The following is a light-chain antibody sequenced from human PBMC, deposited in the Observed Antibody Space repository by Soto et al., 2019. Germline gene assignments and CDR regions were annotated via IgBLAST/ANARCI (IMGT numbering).Light chain of an antibody. Sequence: EIVLTQSPATLSLSPGERATLSCRASQSVSSYLAWYQQKPGQAPRLLIYDASNRATGIPARFSGSGSGTDFNITISSLEPEDFDVYSCQQRSNWPPLTFGGGTKVEIK. CDR3: QQRSNWPPLT. CDR1: QSVSSY. V-gene: IGKV3-11*01. CDR2: DAS. J-gene: IGKJ4*01.